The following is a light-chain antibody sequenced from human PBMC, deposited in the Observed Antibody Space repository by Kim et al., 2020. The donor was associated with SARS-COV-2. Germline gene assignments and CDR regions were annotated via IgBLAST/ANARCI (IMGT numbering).Light chain of an antibody. CDR2: GKN. CDR1: SLISFY. J-gene: IGLJ2*01. CDR3: NSRDSSGNHVV. Sequence: ALGQRVRITCQGESLISFYASWYQQKTEQAPVLVIYGKNNRPSGIPDRFSGSSSGNTASLTSTGAQAEDEADYYCNSRDSSGNHVVFGGGTQLTVL. V-gene: IGLV3-19*01.